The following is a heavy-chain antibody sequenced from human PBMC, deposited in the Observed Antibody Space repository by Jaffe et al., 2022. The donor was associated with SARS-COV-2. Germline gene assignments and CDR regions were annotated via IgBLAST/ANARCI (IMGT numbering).Heavy chain of an antibody. J-gene: IGHJ6*02. V-gene: IGHV3-21*01. D-gene: IGHD2-2*01. CDR1: GFTFSSYS. CDR2: ISSSSSYI. CDR3: ARLYCSSTSCSVGGRYYYGMDV. Sequence: EVQLVESGGGLVKPGGSLRLSCAASGFTFSSYSMNWVRQAPGKGLEWVSSISSSSSYIYYADSVKGRFTISRDNAKNSLYLQMNSLRAEDTAVYYCARLYCSSTSCSVGGRYYYGMDVWGQGTTVTVSS.